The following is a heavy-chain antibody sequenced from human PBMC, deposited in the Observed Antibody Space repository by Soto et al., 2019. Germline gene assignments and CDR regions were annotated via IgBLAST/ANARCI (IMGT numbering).Heavy chain of an antibody. D-gene: IGHD2-21*01. J-gene: IGHJ4*02. Sequence: SETLSLTCTVSGGAINTNNYYWGWVRQPPGKGLEWIGSVFYDGTTYYSPSLKSRVTISLATSRTQFSLKLNSVTAADTAVYYCARLVVVSRVANVWGQGTLVTVSS. CDR3: ARLVVVSRVANV. CDR2: VFYDGTT. CDR1: GGAINTNNYY. V-gene: IGHV4-39*01.